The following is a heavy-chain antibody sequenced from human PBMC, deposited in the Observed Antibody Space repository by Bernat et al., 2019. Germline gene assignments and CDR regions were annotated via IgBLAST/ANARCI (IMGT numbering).Heavy chain of an antibody. Sequence: EVQLLESGGGLVQPGGSLRLSCAASGFTFSSYAMSWVRQAPGKGLEWVSAISGGGGSTYYADSLQGRFTISRDSSKTPLHLQMNSLRAEDTAVYYCANTRGVIVIPFASWGQGTLVNVSS. CDR3: ANTRGVIVIPFAS. CDR2: ISGGGGST. D-gene: IGHD3-16*02. V-gene: IGHV3-23*01. CDR1: GFTFSSYA. J-gene: IGHJ4*02.